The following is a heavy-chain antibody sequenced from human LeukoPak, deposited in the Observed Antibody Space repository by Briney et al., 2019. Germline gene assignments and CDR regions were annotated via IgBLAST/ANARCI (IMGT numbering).Heavy chain of an antibody. J-gene: IGHJ3*02. CDR1: GFTFSSYS. CDR3: ARATYYYGSGGSFDI. CDR2: ISSSSSYI. D-gene: IGHD3-10*01. Sequence: PGGSLRLSCAASGFTFSSYSMNWVRQAPGKGLEWVSSISSSSSYIYYADSVKGRFTISRDNAKNSLYLQMNSLRAEDTAVYYCARATYYYGSGGSFDIWGQGTMVTVSS. V-gene: IGHV3-21*01.